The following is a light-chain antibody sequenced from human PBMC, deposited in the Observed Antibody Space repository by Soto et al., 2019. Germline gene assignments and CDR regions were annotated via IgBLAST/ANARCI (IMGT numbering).Light chain of an antibody. CDR3: SSYTSSSTLYV. CDR2: DVS. Sequence: QSALTQPASVSGSPGQSITISCTGTSSDVGGYNYVSWYQQHPGKAPKLMIYDVSNRPSGVSNRFSGSKSGNTASLTISGLRAEDDADYYCSSYTSSSTLYVFGTGTKVTVL. J-gene: IGLJ1*01. CDR1: SSDVGGYNY. V-gene: IGLV2-14*01.